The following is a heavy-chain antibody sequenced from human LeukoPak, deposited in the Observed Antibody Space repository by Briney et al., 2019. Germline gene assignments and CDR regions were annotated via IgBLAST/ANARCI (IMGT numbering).Heavy chain of an antibody. V-gene: IGHV3-11*06. J-gene: IGHJ4*02. D-gene: IGHD5-12*01. CDR2: ISSSSSYT. CDR1: GFTFSDYY. CDR3: ARDYPTTKGP. Sequence: GRSLRLSCVASGFTFSDYYMNWIRQAPGKGLEWVSFISSSSSYTKYADSVKGRFTISRDNAKNSLHLQMNSLRAEDTAVYYCARDYPTTKGPWGQGTLVTVSS.